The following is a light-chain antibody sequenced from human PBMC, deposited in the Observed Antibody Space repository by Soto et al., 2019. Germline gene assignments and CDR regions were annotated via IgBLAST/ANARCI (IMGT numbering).Light chain of an antibody. CDR2: GAS. Sequence: DIQMTQSPSSLSASVGDRVTITCRASQTVSRFLNWYQHKPGKAPKLLIYGASSLQSGVPSRFNGSGSGTDFTLTISSLQPEDFATYYCQQLDSYPRTVGPGTKVDIK. V-gene: IGKV1-39*01. CDR1: QTVSRF. CDR3: QQLDSYPRT. J-gene: IGKJ3*01.